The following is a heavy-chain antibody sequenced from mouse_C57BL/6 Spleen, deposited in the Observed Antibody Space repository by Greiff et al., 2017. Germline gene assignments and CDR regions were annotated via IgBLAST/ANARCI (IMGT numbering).Heavy chain of an antibody. CDR1: GYTFTDYY. CDR2: IYPGSGNT. D-gene: IGHD2-1*01. CDR3: ARERNGNPYYYAMDY. V-gene: IGHV1-76*01. Sequence: VQLQHSGAELVRPGASVKLSCKASGYTFTDYYINWVKQRPGQGLEWIARIYPGSGNTYYNEKFKGKATLTAEKSSSTAYMQLSSLTSEDSAVYFCARERNGNPYYYAMDYWGQGTSVTVSS. J-gene: IGHJ4*01.